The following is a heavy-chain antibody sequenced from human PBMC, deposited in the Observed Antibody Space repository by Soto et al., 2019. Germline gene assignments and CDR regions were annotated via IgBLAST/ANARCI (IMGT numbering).Heavy chain of an antibody. CDR1: GFDFSTYA. D-gene: IGHD3-10*01. Sequence: EVHLLESGGTLVQPGGSLRLSCAASGFDFSTYAMNWVRQAPGKGLEWVSGIINSGATTYYADSVKGRFTISRDNSRNTLYRQMNTLRGADPAMYCCARDGPGTSSVRTDFWGQRPLVTVSS. CDR3: ARDGPGTSSVRTDF. J-gene: IGHJ4*02. CDR2: IINSGATT. V-gene: IGHV3-23*01.